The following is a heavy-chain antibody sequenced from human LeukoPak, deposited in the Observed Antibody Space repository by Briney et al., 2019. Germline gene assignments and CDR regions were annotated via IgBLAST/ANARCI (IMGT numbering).Heavy chain of an antibody. Sequence: GGSLRLSCAASGFTFDDYAMHWVRQAPGKGLEWVSGISWNSGSIGYADSVKGRFTISRDNAKNSLYLQMNSLRAEDTALYYCAKERPGSAAGFDYWGQGTLVTVSS. J-gene: IGHJ4*02. CDR3: AKERPGSAAGFDY. CDR1: GFTFDDYA. CDR2: ISWNSGSI. D-gene: IGHD6-13*01. V-gene: IGHV3-9*01.